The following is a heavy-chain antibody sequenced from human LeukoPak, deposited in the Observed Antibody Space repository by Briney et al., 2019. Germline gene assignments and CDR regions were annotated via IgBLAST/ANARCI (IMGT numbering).Heavy chain of an antibody. Sequence: GASVKVSCKASGGTFSNYAVAWVRQAPGQGLEWMGHIIPIFGTTSYAPKFQGRVTLTADEVTTTAYMELRSLTSEDTAVYYCTRDPPVASAPGYFDSWGQGSLVTVSS. J-gene: IGHJ4*02. CDR2: IIPIFGTT. CDR3: TRDPPVASAPGYFDS. V-gene: IGHV1-69*13. CDR1: GGTFSNYA. D-gene: IGHD2-15*01.